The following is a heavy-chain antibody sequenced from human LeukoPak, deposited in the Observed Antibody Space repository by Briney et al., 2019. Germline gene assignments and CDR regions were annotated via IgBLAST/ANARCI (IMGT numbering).Heavy chain of an antibody. CDR2: IHHSGST. V-gene: IGHV4-59*08. CDR3: ARQSRYSDGSSYFSDDY. D-gene: IGHD3-22*01. CDR1: VDSISSYY. Sequence: SETLSLTCTVSVDSISSYYWSWIRQTPAKGLEWIGYIHHSGSTTYNPSLKSRVTISIDTSKNQFSLNLSSVTAADTAVYYCARQSRYSDGSSYFSDDYWGQGTLVTVSS. J-gene: IGHJ4*02.